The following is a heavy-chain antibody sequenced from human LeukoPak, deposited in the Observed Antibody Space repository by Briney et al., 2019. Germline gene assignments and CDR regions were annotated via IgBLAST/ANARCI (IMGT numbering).Heavy chain of an antibody. CDR2: IYYSGST. CDR1: GGSISTYY. CDR3: TKNYDSGGYTTFGY. D-gene: IGHD3-22*01. J-gene: IGHJ4*02. V-gene: IGHV4-59*01. Sequence: SETLSLTCTVSGGSISTYYWSWIRQPPGKGLEWIGHIYYSGSTNYNPSLKSRVTIAVDTSKNHFSLKLSSVTAADTAVYYCTKNYDSGGYTTFGYWGRGTLVTVSS.